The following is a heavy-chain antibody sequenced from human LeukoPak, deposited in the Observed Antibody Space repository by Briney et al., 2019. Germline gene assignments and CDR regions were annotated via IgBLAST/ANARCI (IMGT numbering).Heavy chain of an antibody. V-gene: IGHV4-59*01. J-gene: IGHJ4*02. CDR3: ARVRGGRSSGYDY. CDR2: IYYSGRT. CDR1: GGSISSYY. D-gene: IGHD3-22*01. Sequence: SETLSLTCSVSGGSISSYYWNWIRQTPGKGLEWIGYIYYSGRTNYNPSLKSRVTISVDTSKNQFSLTLSSVTTADTAVYYCARVRGGRSSGYDYWGQGTLVTVSS.